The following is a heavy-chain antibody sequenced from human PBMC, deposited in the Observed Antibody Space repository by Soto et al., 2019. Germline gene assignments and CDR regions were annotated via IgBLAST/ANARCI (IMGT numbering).Heavy chain of an antibody. CDR3: ASNLDGRGYCSRASCYGAGGYYYDYGMDG. V-gene: IGHV1-69*13. CDR1: GGTFSSYA. D-gene: IGHD2-2*01. Sequence: SVKVSCRASGGTFSSYAISWVRQAPGQGLEWMGGIIPIFGTANYAQKFQGRVTITADESTSTAYMELSSLRSEDTAVYYCASNLDGRGYCSRASCYGAGGYYYDYGMDGGGQGTKVTVSS. J-gene: IGHJ6*02. CDR2: IIPIFGTA.